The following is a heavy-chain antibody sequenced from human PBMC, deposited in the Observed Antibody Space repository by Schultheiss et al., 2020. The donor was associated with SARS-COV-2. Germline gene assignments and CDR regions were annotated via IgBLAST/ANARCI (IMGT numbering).Heavy chain of an antibody. J-gene: IGHJ4*02. V-gene: IGHV4-59*01. CDR1: GGSISNYY. CDR2: IHHSAGT. CDR3: ARLAYSYDSSGYLLAPTFDY. Sequence: SQTLSLTCTVSGGSISNYYWSWIRQPPGKGLEWIGYIHHSAGTNYNPSLKSRVTISVDTSKNQFSLTLRSVTAADTAVYYCARLAYSYDSSGYLLAPTFDYWGQGTLVTVSS. D-gene: IGHD3-22*01.